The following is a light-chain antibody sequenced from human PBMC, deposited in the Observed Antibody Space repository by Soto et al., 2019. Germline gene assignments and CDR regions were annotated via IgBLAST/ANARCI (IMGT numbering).Light chain of an antibody. CDR2: GSS. CDR1: QSIGNS. V-gene: IGKV1-39*01. CDR3: QQSYTTPTT. J-gene: IGKJ5*01. Sequence: DIQMTQSPSSLSASVGERVTITCRASQSIGNSLTWYQQKPGKAPKLLIYGSSTLQGGVPSRFSGSGSGTDFALTISSLQPEDFATYYCQQSYTTPTTFGQGTRLDIK.